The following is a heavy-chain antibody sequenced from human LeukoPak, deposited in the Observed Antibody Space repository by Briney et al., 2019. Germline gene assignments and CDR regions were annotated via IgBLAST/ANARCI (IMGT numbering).Heavy chain of an antibody. D-gene: IGHD6-19*01. CDR3: ARDVSKAGYRSGWYYDY. V-gene: IGHV1-69*06. CDR1: GGTFSSYA. Sequence: ASVKVSCKASGGTFSSYAISWVRQAPGQGLEWMGGIIPIFGTANYAQKFQGRVTITADKSTSTAYMELSSLRSEDTAVYYCARDVSKAGYRSGWYYDYWGQGTLVTVSS. J-gene: IGHJ4*02. CDR2: IIPIFGTA.